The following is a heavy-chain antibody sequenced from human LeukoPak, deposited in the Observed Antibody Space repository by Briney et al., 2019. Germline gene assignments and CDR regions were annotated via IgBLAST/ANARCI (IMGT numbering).Heavy chain of an antibody. V-gene: IGHV3-21*01. D-gene: IGHD3-3*01. CDR2: ISSSSSYI. CDR3: ARAIDFWSGYYKVEDY. Sequence: GGSLRLSCAASGFTFSSYSMNWVRQAPGKGLEWVSSISSSSSYIYYADSVKGRFTISRDNAKNSLYLQMNSLRAEDTAVYYCARAIDFWSGYYKVEDYWGQGTLVTVSS. CDR1: GFTFSSYS. J-gene: IGHJ4*02.